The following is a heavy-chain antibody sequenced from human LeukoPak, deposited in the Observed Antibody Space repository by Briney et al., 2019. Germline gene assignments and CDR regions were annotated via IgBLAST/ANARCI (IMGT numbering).Heavy chain of an antibody. D-gene: IGHD3-10*01. CDR1: GFTFSTYS. CDR3: ARGGITMVRGVIFYYYYMDV. J-gene: IGHJ6*03. V-gene: IGHV3-48*04. Sequence: PGGSLRLSCATSGFTFSTYSMNWVRQAPGKGLEWASYISSSGSTIYYADSVKGRFTISRDNAKNSLYLQMNSLRAEDTAVYYCARGGITMVRGVIFYYYYMDVWGKGTTVTVSS. CDR2: ISSSGSTI.